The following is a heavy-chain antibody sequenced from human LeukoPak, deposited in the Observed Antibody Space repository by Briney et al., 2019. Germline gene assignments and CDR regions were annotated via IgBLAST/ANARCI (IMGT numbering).Heavy chain of an antibody. J-gene: IGHJ4*02. CDR1: GGSISSYY. D-gene: IGHD3-22*01. CDR3: TRLGYVKDDYYDAFDY. Sequence: SETLSLTCTVSGGSISSYYWSWIRQPPGKGLEWIGYIYYSGSTNYNPSLKSRVTISVDTSKNQFSLKLSSVTAADTAVYYCTRLGYVKDDYYDAFDYWGQGTLVTVSS. V-gene: IGHV4-59*08. CDR2: IYYSGST.